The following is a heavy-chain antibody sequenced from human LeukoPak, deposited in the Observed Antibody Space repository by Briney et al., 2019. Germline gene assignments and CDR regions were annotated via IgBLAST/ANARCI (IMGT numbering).Heavy chain of an antibody. V-gene: IGHV4-38-2*02. CDR3: TRDSSSSPFAS. J-gene: IGHJ4*02. D-gene: IGHD6-6*01. CDR2: ISHSGSS. Sequence: SETLSLTCAVSGYSISSGYYWGWIRQPPGKGLEWFGGISHSGSSYYNPSLKSRVTISVDTSKNQFSLKLSSVTAADTAVYYCTRDSSSSPFASWGQRTLVTVSS. CDR1: GYSISSGYY.